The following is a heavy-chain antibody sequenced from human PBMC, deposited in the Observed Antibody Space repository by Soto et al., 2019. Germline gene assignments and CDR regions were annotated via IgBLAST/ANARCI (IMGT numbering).Heavy chain of an antibody. Sequence: QVQLVQSGAEVKKPGSSVKVSCKASGGTFSSYAISWVRQAPGQGLEWMGGIIPIFGTANYAQKFQGRVTITADESTSTAYMELSSLRSEDTAVYYCARAPREVVVVPAPQIGYYYGMDVWGQGTTVTVSS. V-gene: IGHV1-69*01. J-gene: IGHJ6*02. D-gene: IGHD2-2*01. CDR3: ARAPREVVVVPAPQIGYYYGMDV. CDR2: IIPIFGTA. CDR1: GGTFSSYA.